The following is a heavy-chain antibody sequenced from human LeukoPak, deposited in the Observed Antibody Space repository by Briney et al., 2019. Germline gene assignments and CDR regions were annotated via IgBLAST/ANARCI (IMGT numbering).Heavy chain of an antibody. CDR1: GYAFTSYD. Sequence: ASVKVSCKASGYAFTSYDINWVRQATGQGLEWMGYMNPNSGSTGSAQKFQGRVTMTRDTSISTAYMELSSLRSEDTAVYYCARVTGYSSSSYYFDYWGQGTLVTVSS. D-gene: IGHD6-13*01. J-gene: IGHJ4*02. CDR3: ARVTGYSSSSYYFDY. V-gene: IGHV1-8*01. CDR2: MNPNSGST.